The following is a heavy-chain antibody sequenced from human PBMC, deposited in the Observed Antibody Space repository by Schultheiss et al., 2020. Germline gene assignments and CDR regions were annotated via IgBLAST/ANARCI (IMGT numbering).Heavy chain of an antibody. V-gene: IGHV4-61*01. Sequence: SATLSLTCTVSGGSVSSGSYYWSWIRQPPGKGLEWIGHIYNSGSTNYNPSLKSRVTISVDTSKNQFSLKLSSVTAADTAVYYCARAAAGKKKFDYWGQGTLVTVSS. CDR2: IYNSGST. J-gene: IGHJ4*02. CDR3: ARAAAGKKKFDY. D-gene: IGHD6-13*01. CDR1: GGSVSSGSYY.